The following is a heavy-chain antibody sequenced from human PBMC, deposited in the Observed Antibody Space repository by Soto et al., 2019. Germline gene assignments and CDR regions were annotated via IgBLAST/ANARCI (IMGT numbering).Heavy chain of an antibody. CDR2: ISTGAINT. CDR1: GLTFSEYY. V-gene: IGHV3-11*04. CDR3: ARDPSDLWEPDQYFQH. Sequence: PGGSLRLSCEVSGLTFSEYYMSWIRQAPGKGLEWIAYISTGAINTYYADSVKGRFTNSRDNAKNSLYLQMDSLRAEDTAVYYCARDPSDLWEPDQYFQHWGQGTLVTVSS. D-gene: IGHD1-26*01. J-gene: IGHJ1*01.